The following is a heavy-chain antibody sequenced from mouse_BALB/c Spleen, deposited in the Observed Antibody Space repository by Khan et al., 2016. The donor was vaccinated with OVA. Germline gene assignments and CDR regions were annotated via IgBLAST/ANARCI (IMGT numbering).Heavy chain of an antibody. V-gene: IGHV5-6-5*01. CDR2: ISSGGST. CDR3: ERDDGFAY. J-gene: IGHJ3*01. CDR1: GFTFSNYA. Sequence: EVELVESGGGLVQPGGSLKLSCAASGFTFSNYAMSWVRQTPEKRLEWVASISSGGSTYYPDSVKGRFTISRDNARNILYLQMSSLRSEDTAMYLCERDDGFAYWGQGTLVTVSA. D-gene: IGHD2-3*01.